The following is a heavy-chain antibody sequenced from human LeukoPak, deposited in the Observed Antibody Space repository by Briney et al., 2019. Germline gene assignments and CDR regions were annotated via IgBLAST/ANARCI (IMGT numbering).Heavy chain of an antibody. V-gene: IGHV1-8*02. CDR1: GGTFSSYA. J-gene: IGHJ1*01. Sequence: ASVKVSCKASGGTFSSYAISWVRQAPGQGLEWMGWMNPNSGNTGYAQKFQGRVTMTRNTSISTAYMELSSLRSEDTAVYDCARIPASSGYYYAEYFQHWGQGTLVTVSS. D-gene: IGHD3-22*01. CDR2: MNPNSGNT. CDR3: ARIPASSGYYYAEYFQH.